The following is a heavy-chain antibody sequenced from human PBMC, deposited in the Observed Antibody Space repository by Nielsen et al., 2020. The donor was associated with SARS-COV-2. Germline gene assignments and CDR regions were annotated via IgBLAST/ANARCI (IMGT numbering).Heavy chain of an antibody. CDR2: IWYDGSNK. CDR1: GFTFSSYG. Sequence: GGSLRLSCAASGFTFSSYGMHWVRQAPGKGLEWVAVIWYDGSNKYYADSVKGRFTISRDNSKNTLYLQMNSLRAEDTAVYYCAREDYCSSTSCYRRGAFDIWGQGTMVTVSS. V-gene: IGHV3-33*01. J-gene: IGHJ3*02. D-gene: IGHD2-2*02. CDR3: AREDYCSSTSCYRRGAFDI.